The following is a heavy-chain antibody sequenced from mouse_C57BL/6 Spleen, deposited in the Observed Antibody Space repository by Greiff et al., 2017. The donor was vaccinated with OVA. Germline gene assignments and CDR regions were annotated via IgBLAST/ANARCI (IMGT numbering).Heavy chain of an antibody. CDR1: GFTFSSYA. CDR3: ERVAYDFDY. D-gene: IGHD6-5*01. Sequence: EVKLMESGGGLVKPGGSLKLSCAASGFTFSSYAMSWVRQTPEKRLEWVATISDGGSYTYYPDNVKGRFTISRDNAKNNLYLQMSHMKSEDTAMYYCERVAYDFDYWGQGTSLTVSS. V-gene: IGHV5-4*03. CDR2: ISDGGSYT. J-gene: IGHJ2*02.